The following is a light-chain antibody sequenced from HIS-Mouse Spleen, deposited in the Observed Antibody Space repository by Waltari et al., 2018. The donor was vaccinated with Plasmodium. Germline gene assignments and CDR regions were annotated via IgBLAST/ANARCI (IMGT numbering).Light chain of an antibody. J-gene: IGLJ3*02. CDR3: YSTDSSGNHRV. V-gene: IGLV3-10*01. CDR1: ALPKKY. Sequence: SYELTQPPSVSVSPGQTARITCSGDALPKKYAYWYQQKSGQAPVRVIYEDSKRPSGFAERFSGASSGTMATVTISGAQVEDEADYYCYSTDSSGNHRVFGGGTKLTVL. CDR2: EDS.